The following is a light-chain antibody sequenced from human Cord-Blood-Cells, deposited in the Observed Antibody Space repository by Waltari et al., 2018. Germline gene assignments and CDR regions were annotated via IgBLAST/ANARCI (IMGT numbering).Light chain of an antibody. CDR2: AAS. Sequence: DMQMTQSPSSLSASAGDRVTITCRASQSISSYLNWYQQKPGKAPKLLIYAASSLQSGVPSRFSGSGSGTDFTLTISSLQPEDFATYYCQQSYSTLWTFGQGTKVEIK. CDR3: QQSYSTLWT. V-gene: IGKV1-39*01. CDR1: QSISSY. J-gene: IGKJ1*01.